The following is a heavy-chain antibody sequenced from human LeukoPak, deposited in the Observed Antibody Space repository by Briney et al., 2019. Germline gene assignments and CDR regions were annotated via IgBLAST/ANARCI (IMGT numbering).Heavy chain of an antibody. D-gene: IGHD3-22*01. Sequence: SETLSLTCAVYGGPFNGYYWTWIRQSPGKGLEWIGEISQSGSATYSPSLKSRVLISMDMSKNQFSLKLTSVTAADTGVYYCARVISLRIGYLQQPVRHHMDVWGKGTTVIVSS. CDR3: ARVISLRIGYLQQPVRHHMDV. CDR2: ISQSGSA. CDR1: GGPFNGYY. J-gene: IGHJ6*03. V-gene: IGHV4-34*01.